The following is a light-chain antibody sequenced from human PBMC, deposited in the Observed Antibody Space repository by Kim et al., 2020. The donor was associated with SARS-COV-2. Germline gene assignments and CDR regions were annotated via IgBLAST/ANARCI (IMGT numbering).Light chain of an antibody. CDR1: QSVSSA. CDR2: DAS. CDR3: LQRANWPFT. V-gene: IGKV3-11*01. J-gene: IGKJ2*01. Sequence: SLSPGERATLSCRASQSVSSALAWYQEKPGQVPRLLIYDASNRATGIPARFSGSGSGTDFILTISSLDPADFAVYYCLQRANWPFTFGQGTKLEI.